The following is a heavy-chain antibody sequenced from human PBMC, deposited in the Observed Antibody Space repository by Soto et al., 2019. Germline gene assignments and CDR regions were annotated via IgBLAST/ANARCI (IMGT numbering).Heavy chain of an antibody. Sequence: PSETLSLTCAVYGWSFSDYYWSWIRQPPGKGLEWIGEINHTGGTNYHPSLKSRVTISVDTSEKQLSLKLSSVTAADTAVYYCAPHRENYYYYGMDVWGQGTTVTVSS. CDR1: GWSFSDYY. CDR2: INHTGGT. V-gene: IGHV4-34*01. J-gene: IGHJ6*02. D-gene: IGHD3-10*01. CDR3: APHRENYYYYGMDV.